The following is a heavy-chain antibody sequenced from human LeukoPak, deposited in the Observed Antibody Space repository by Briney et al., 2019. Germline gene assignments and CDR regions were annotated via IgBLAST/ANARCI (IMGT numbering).Heavy chain of an antibody. CDR2: ISSSGSTI. J-gene: IGHJ6*02. CDR1: GFTFSGYE. Sequence: PGGSLRLSCAASGFTFSGYEMNWVRQAPGKGLEWVSYISSSGSTIYYADSVKGRFTISRDNAKNSLYLQMNSLRAEDTAVYYCARGSSSTNGFYGMDVWGQGTTVTVSS. D-gene: IGHD2-2*01. CDR3: ARGSSSTNGFYGMDV. V-gene: IGHV3-48*03.